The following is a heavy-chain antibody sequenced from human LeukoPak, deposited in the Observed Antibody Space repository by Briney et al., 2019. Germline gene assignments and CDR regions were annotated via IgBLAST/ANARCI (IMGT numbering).Heavy chain of an antibody. CDR1: GFTFSSYA. J-gene: IGHJ4*02. D-gene: IGHD3-9*01. CDR3: ARERDILTGYYNDY. CDR2: IKQDGSEK. V-gene: IGHV3-7*01. Sequence: GGSLRLSCAASGFTFSSYAMSWVRQAPGKGLEWVANIKQDGSEKYYVDSVKGRFTISRDNAKNSLYLQMNSLRAEDTAVYYCARERDILTGYYNDYWGQGTLVTVSS.